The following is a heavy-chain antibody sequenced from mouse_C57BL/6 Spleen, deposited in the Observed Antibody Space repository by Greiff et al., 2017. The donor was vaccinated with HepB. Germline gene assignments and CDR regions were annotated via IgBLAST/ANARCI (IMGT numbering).Heavy chain of an antibody. CDR2: IYIGNGYT. J-gene: IGHJ4*01. CDR1: GYTFSSYV. Sequence: EVQLQPSGAELVRPGSSVKMSCKTSGYTFSSYVINWVKQRPGQGREWIGYIYIGNGYTEYNEKFKGKATLTSDTSSSTAYMQRSSLTSEDSAIYSCARYYGSSYDAMDCWDRGTSVTVSS. D-gene: IGHD1-1*01. CDR3: ARYYGSSYDAMDC. V-gene: IGHV1-58*01.